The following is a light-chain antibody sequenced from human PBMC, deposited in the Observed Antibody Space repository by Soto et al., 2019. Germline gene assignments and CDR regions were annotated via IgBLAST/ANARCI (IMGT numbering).Light chain of an antibody. Sequence: DIQMTQSPSTLSAAVADSVTITCRASQNIRNWLAWYQQKPGKAPNHLIYDASSLKSGVPVRFSGSGSGTEFTLTISSLQPDDFATYYCQQYNTYSTFGQGTRLEIK. CDR2: DAS. V-gene: IGKV1-5*01. CDR3: QQYNTYST. CDR1: QNIRNW. J-gene: IGKJ5*01.